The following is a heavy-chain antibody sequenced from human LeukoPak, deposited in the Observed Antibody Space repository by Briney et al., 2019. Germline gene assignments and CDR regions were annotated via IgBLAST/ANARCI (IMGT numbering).Heavy chain of an antibody. D-gene: IGHD3-10*01. V-gene: IGHV3-30-3*01. Sequence: GGSLRLSCAASGFTFSSYAMHWVRQAPGKGLEWVAVMSYDGSNKYYADSVKGRFTISRDNSKNMLYLQMNSLRAEDTAVYYCARGNAIVLLWFGELWGQGTLVTVSS. CDR3: ARGNAIVLLWFGEL. CDR1: GFTFSSYA. CDR2: MSYDGSNK. J-gene: IGHJ4*02.